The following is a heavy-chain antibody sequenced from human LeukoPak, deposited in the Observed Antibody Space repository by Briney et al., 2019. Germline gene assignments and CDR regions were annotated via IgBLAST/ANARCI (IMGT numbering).Heavy chain of an antibody. CDR3: ARGPVYSSSWLYYYYYGMDV. V-gene: IGHV4-30-2*01. CDR2: IYHSGST. CDR1: DGSISSVGYS. D-gene: IGHD6-13*01. Sequence: SETLSLTGAVSDGSISSVGYSWSWIRQPPGKGLEWIGYIYHSGSTYYNPSLKSRVTISVDRSKNQFSLKLSSVTAADTAVYYCARGPVYSSSWLYYYYYGMDVWGQGTTVTVSS. J-gene: IGHJ6*02.